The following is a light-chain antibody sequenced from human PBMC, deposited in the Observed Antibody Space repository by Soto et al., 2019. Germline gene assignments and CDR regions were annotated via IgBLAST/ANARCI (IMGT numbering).Light chain of an antibody. V-gene: IGKV3-20*01. CDR2: GAS. Sequence: EIVLTQSPGTLSLSPGERATLSCRASQSVSSSYLAWYQQKPGQAPRLLIYGASSMATGIPDRFSGSGSGTEDTLTISRLEPEDYAVYYCQQYGSSSWTFGQGTKVDVK. J-gene: IGKJ1*01. CDR3: QQYGSSSWT. CDR1: QSVSSSY.